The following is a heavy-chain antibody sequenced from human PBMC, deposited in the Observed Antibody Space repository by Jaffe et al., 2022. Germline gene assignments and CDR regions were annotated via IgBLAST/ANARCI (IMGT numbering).Heavy chain of an antibody. V-gene: IGHV3-30*02. J-gene: IGHJ4*02. D-gene: IGHD2-15*01. CDR2: IRYDASNK. CDR3: VNNNNCSIGSCSGY. CDR1: GLTFSTHD. Sequence: QVQLVESGGGVVQPGGSLRLSCAVSGLTFSTHDMHWVRQAPGKGLEWVALIRYDASNKYYTDSVKGRFTISRDNSKNTVYLQMNSLRPEDTAVYYCVNNNNCSIGSCSGYWGQGTLVTVSS.